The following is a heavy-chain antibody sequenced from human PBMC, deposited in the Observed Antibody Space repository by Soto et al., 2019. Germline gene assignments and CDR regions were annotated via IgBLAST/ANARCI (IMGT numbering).Heavy chain of an antibody. CDR1: GYSFTSYW. J-gene: IGHJ3*02. CDR2: IDPSDSYT. D-gene: IGHD3-22*01. Sequence: GESLKISCKGSGYSFTSYWISWVRQMPGKGLEWMGRIDPSDSYTNYSPSFQGHVTISADKSISTAYLQWSSLKASDTAMYYCARDLPTYYYDSSGHDAFDIWGQGTMVTVSS. V-gene: IGHV5-10-1*01. CDR3: ARDLPTYYYDSSGHDAFDI.